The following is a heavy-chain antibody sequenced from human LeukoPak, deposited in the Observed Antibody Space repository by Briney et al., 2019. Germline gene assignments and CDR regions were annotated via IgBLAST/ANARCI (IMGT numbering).Heavy chain of an antibody. Sequence: PGGSLRLSCAATGFTFSSYWMSWVRQAPGKGLEWVANIKQDGSEKYYVDSVKGRFTISRDNAKNSLYLQMNSLRAEDTAVYYCARAHSGWLVETFDYWGQGTLVTVSS. V-gene: IGHV3-7*01. CDR3: ARAHSGWLVETFDY. D-gene: IGHD6-19*01. CDR2: IKQDGSEK. J-gene: IGHJ4*02. CDR1: GFTFSSYW.